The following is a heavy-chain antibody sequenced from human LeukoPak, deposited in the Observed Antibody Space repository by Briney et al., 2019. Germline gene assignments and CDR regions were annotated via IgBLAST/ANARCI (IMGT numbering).Heavy chain of an antibody. CDR2: IYTSGST. J-gene: IGHJ4*02. D-gene: IGHD3-22*01. CDR3: ARWGHFDTSGYFVVDY. V-gene: IGHV4-4*07. CDR1: GGSISSYY. Sequence: PSETLSLTCTVSGGSISSYYWSWIRQPAGKGLEWIGRIYTSGSTNYNPSLKSRVTMSVDTSKNQFSLKLRSVTAVDTAVYYCARWGHFDTSGYFVVDYWGQGTLVTVSS.